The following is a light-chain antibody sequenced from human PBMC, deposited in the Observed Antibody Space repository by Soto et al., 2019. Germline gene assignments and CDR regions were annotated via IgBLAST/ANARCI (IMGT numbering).Light chain of an antibody. CDR1: RSNIGSNT. CDR3: AAWDDSLNGPV. CDR2: SDN. Sequence: VLTQPPSASGTPGQRVTISCSGSRSNIGSNTVAWYQQLPRMAPKLLIYSDNQRPSGVPDRFSGSKSGTSASLAISGLQSEDEADYYCAAWDDSLNGPVFGTGTKLTVL. J-gene: IGLJ1*01. V-gene: IGLV1-44*01.